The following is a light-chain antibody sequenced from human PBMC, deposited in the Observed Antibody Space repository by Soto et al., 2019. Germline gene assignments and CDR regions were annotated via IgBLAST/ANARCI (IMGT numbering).Light chain of an antibody. CDR1: SSDVGAYNY. J-gene: IGLJ1*01. CDR2: DVT. CDR3: CSYAGSYTYV. Sequence: QSVLTQPLSASGSLGQSVTISCTGTSSDVGAYNYVSWFQQHPGKAPKLMIYDVTKRPSGVPDRFSGSKSGNTASLTISGLQAEDEADYYCCSYAGSYTYVFGTGTKVTVL. V-gene: IGLV2-11*01.